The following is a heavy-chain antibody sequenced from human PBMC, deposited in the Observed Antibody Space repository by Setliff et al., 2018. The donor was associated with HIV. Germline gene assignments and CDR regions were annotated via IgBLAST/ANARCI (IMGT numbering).Heavy chain of an antibody. Sequence: PSETLSLTCAVYGGSFSGYYWTWIRQPPGKGLEWIGEITHSGSTNYNPSLETRVTISVETSKNQFSLNLSAVTAADTAVYYCAKGVDGLQYYYYYMDVCGKGTTVTVSS. CDR2: ITHSGST. J-gene: IGHJ6*03. V-gene: IGHV4-34*01. CDR1: GGSFSGYY. D-gene: IGHD3-10*01. CDR3: AKGVDGLQYYYYYMDV.